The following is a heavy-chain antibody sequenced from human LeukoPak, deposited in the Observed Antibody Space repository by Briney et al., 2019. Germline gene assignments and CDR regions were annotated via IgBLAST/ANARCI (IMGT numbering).Heavy chain of an antibody. Sequence: GESLKISCKGPGYSFTSYWISWVRQMPGKGLEWMGRIDPSDSYTNYSPSFQGHVTISADKSISTAYLQWSSLKASDTAMYYCASWRYVDTAMAYAFDPWGQGTLVTVSS. J-gene: IGHJ5*02. D-gene: IGHD5-18*01. CDR3: ASWRYVDTAMAYAFDP. CDR1: GYSFTSYW. CDR2: IDPSDSYT. V-gene: IGHV5-10-1*01.